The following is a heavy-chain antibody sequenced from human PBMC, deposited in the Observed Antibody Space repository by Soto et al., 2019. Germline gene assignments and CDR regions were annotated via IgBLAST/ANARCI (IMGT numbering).Heavy chain of an antibody. D-gene: IGHD1-26*01. Sequence: EVQLVESGGGLVQPGGSLRLSCAASGFTVSRNYMSWVRQAPGKGLEWVSVIFSGGATFYADSVKGRFIISRDDSKNTLYLQINTLRVEDTAVYYCTRGPYEYSGYLGYWGQGTLVTVSS. CDR3: TRGPYEYSGYLGY. V-gene: IGHV3-66*01. J-gene: IGHJ4*02. CDR1: GFTVSRNY. CDR2: IFSGGAT.